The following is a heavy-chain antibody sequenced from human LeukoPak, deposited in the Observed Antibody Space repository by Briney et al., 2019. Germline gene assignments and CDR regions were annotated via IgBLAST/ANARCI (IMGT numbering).Heavy chain of an antibody. CDR1: DYTFPSSD. CDR3: APQFCTSSACDYPY. Sequence: GASVKVSCKASDYTFPSSDINWVRQAPGQGLEWMGWISVKNGNTKYAQRLQGRVTMTTDTSTSTAYMELRSLRTDDTAVYYCAPQFCTSSACDYPYWGRGTLVTVSS. CDR2: ISVKNGNT. D-gene: IGHD2-8*01. V-gene: IGHV1-18*01. J-gene: IGHJ4*02.